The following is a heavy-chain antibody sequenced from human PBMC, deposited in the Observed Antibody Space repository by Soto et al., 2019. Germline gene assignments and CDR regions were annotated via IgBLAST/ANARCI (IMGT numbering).Heavy chain of an antibody. CDR3: ARVNGVDTAMVTGYYYYYYGMDV. CDR1: GYTFTSYG. CDR2: ISAYNGNT. Sequence: ASVKVSCKASGYTFTSYGISWVRQAPGQGLEWMGWISAYNGNTNYAQKLQGRVTMTTDTSTSTAHMELRSLRSDDTAVYYCARVNGVDTAMVTGYYYYYYGMDVWGQGTTVTVSS. D-gene: IGHD5-18*01. J-gene: IGHJ6*02. V-gene: IGHV1-18*01.